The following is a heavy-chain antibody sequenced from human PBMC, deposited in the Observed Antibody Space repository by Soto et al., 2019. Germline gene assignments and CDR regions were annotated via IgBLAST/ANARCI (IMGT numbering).Heavy chain of an antibody. D-gene: IGHD3-16*01. CDR1: GFSLRTNGVG. CDR3: ARRQFNKVAYRDY. J-gene: IGHJ4*02. Sequence: QITLKESGPTVVKPTQTLTLTCTVSGFSLRTNGVGVGWIRQPPGKALEWLAIVYWNDDKRYSPSLESRLTIASDASKNQEVLTVTNADPVDTATYYCARRQFNKVAYRDYWGQGTLVTVSS. V-gene: IGHV2-5*01. CDR2: VYWNDDK.